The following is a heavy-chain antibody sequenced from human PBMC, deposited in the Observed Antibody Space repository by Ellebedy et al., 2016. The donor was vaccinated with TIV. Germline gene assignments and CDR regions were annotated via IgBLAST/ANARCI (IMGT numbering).Heavy chain of an antibody. D-gene: IGHD2/OR15-2a*01. CDR2: ISGSGTST. Sequence: GESLKISCSASGFSFTTYAMSWVRQAPGKGLEWVSAISGSGTSTYYADSVKGRFTISRDNSKNTLYVQMNSLGVEDTAIYYCAKGKNISPFDYWGQGTLVTVSS. V-gene: IGHV3-23*01. J-gene: IGHJ4*02. CDR1: GFSFTTYA. CDR3: AKGKNISPFDY.